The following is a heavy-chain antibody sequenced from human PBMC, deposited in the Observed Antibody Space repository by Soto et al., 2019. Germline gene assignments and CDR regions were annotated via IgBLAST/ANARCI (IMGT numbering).Heavy chain of an antibody. Sequence: LQLQESGPGLVKPSETLSLTCTVSGDSIRNRNYYWGWIRQPPGKGLEWIVSRYDDESTFYNPSLKRRVTVSIDTSKKQFSLKMTSVTAADMGVYYCARGIYEVSSGYYLDVWGQGNLVTVSS. V-gene: IGHV4-39*01. J-gene: IGHJ4*02. CDR2: RYDDEST. D-gene: IGHD3-22*01. CDR1: GDSIRNRNYY. CDR3: ARGIYEVSSGYYLDV.